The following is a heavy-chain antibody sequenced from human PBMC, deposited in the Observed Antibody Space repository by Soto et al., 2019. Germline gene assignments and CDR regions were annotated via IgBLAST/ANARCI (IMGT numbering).Heavy chain of an antibody. J-gene: IGHJ6*02. D-gene: IGHD6-19*01. CDR2: IKQDGSEK. V-gene: IGHV3-7*03. Sequence: GGSLRLSCAASGFTFSSYWMSWVRQAPGKGLEWVANIKQDGSEKYYVDSVKGRFTISRDNAKNSLYLQMNSLRAEDTAVYYCARDRSSGWTHYYYYGMDVWGQGTTVTVSS. CDR3: ARDRSSGWTHYYYYGMDV. CDR1: GFTFSSYW.